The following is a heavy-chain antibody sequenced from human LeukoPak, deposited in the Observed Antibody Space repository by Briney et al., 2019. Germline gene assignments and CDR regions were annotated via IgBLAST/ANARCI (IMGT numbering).Heavy chain of an antibody. CDR2: IKSKTDGGTT. CDR1: GFTFSSYG. CDR3: TTDAGGYCGGDCYWVDY. D-gene: IGHD2-21*01. J-gene: IGHJ4*02. V-gene: IGHV3-15*01. Sequence: GGSLRLSCAASGFTFSSYGMHWVRQAPGKGLEWVGRIKSKTDGGTTDYAAPVKGRFTISRDDSKNTLYLQMNSLKTEDTAVYYCTTDAGGYCGGDCYWVDYWGQGTLVTVSS.